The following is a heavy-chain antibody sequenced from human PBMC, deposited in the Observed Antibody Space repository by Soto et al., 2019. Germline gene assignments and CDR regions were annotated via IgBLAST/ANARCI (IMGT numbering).Heavy chain of an antibody. Sequence: QMQLVQSGPEVKKPGTSVKVSCKASGFTFTSSAVQWVRQARGQRLEWIGWIVVGSGNTNYAQKFQERVTITRDMSTSTAYMELSSLRSEDTAGYYCAADRDDNWNYEFDYWGQGTLVTVSS. CDR2: IVVGSGNT. CDR1: GFTFTSSA. J-gene: IGHJ4*02. V-gene: IGHV1-58*01. D-gene: IGHD1-7*01. CDR3: AADRDDNWNYEFDY.